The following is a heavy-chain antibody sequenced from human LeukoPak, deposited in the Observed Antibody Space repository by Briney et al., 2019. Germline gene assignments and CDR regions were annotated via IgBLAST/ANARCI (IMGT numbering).Heavy chain of an antibody. J-gene: IGHJ4*02. D-gene: IGHD1-26*01. V-gene: IGHV3-30-3*01. CDR3: ARDSGSYHGLLY. Sequence: GGSLRLSCAASGFTFSSYAMHWVRQAPGKGLEWVAVISYDGSNKYYADSVKGRFTISRDNSKNTLYLQMNSLRAEDTAVYYCARDSGSYHGLLYWGQGTLVTVSS. CDR2: ISYDGSNK. CDR1: GFTFSSYA.